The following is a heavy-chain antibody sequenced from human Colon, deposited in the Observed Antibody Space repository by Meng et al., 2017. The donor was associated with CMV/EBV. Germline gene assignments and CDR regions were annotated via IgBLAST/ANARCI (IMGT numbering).Heavy chain of an antibody. V-gene: IGHV1-69*05. Sequence: VKVSCKASGGTFSSYAISWVRQAPGQGLEWMGGIIPIFGTANYAQKFQGRVTITTDESTSTAYMELSSLRSEDTAVYYCARQNGGNSPYYFDYWGQGTLVTVSS. CDR1: GGTFSSYA. D-gene: IGHD4-23*01. CDR2: IIPIFGTA. J-gene: IGHJ4*02. CDR3: ARQNGGNSPYYFDY.